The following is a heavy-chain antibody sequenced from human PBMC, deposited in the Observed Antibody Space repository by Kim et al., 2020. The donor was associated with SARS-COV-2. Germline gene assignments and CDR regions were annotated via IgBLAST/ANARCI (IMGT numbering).Heavy chain of an antibody. D-gene: IGHD5-12*01. Sequence: SETLSLTCAVYGGSFSGYYWSWIRQPPGKGLEWIGEINHSGSTNYNPSLESRVTISVDTSKNQFSLKLSSVTAADTAVYYCARGVEMATQPWGFDPWGQGTLVTVSS. V-gene: IGHV4-34*01. CDR3: ARGVEMATQPWGFDP. CDR2: INHSGST. CDR1: GGSFSGYY. J-gene: IGHJ5*02.